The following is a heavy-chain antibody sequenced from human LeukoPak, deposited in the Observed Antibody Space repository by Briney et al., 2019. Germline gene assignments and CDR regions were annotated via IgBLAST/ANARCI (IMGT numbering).Heavy chain of an antibody. Sequence: PGGSLRLSCAASGFTFSNYAMSWVRQAPGKGLEWVSAISGSDGSTYHADSVKGRFTISRDNSKNTLYLQMNSLRAEDTAVYYCARDHKDDAFDIWGQGTMVTVSS. CDR2: ISGSDGST. J-gene: IGHJ3*02. V-gene: IGHV3-23*01. CDR3: ARDHKDDAFDI. CDR1: GFTFSNYA.